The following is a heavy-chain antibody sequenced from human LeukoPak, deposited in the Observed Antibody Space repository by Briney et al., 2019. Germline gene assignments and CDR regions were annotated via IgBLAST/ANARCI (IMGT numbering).Heavy chain of an antibody. D-gene: IGHD1-1*01. Sequence: SETLRLTCTASRFSFSGHYLNWVRQAPGKGLDWIGNIYYSGITNYNPSLKSRVTISIDTSNYQFSLKLKSVTTADTAAYYYARHGTLESTTYPLDYWGQGTLVTVSS. CDR2: IYYSGIT. V-gene: IGHV4-59*08. CDR3: ARHGTLESTTYPLDY. J-gene: IGHJ4*02. CDR1: RFSFSGHY.